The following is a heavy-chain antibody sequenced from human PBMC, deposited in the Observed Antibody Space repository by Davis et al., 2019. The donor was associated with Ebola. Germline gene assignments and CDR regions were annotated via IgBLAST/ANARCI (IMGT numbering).Heavy chain of an antibody. D-gene: IGHD6-13*01. Sequence: MPSQTLSLTCTVSGGSTSSYYWSWIRQLPGKGLGWIGYTYDSGTTNYNPSLKSRVTISVDTSKNQFSLKLSSVTAADTAMYYCARGSDRAAVGTGFDYWGRGTLVTVSS. CDR3: ARGSDRAAVGTGFDY. J-gene: IGHJ4*02. V-gene: IGHV4-59*01. CDR1: GGSTSSYY. CDR2: TYDSGTT.